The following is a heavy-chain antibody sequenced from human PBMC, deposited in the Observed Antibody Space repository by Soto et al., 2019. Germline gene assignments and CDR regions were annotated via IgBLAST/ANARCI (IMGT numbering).Heavy chain of an antibody. J-gene: IGHJ4*02. CDR1: GYSFTSYG. CDR2: VSGYNFDT. D-gene: IGHD3-9*01. Sequence: GASVKVSCKASGYSFTSYGISWVRQAPGQGLEWMGWVSGYNFDTIYVQKFQGRVTMTTDTSTSTAHMELRSLTYDDTAVYCCARAPRIDTAASDIRDFDYWGQGTQVTVSS. CDR3: ARAPRIDTAASDIRDFDY. V-gene: IGHV1-18*01.